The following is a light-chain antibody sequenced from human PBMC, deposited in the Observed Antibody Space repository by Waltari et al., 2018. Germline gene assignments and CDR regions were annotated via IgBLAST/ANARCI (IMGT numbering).Light chain of an antibody. CDR3: HHYNNWGT. CDR1: QSIRNN. J-gene: IGKJ1*01. CDR2: SPS. Sequence: EIVMTQSPATLSVSPGESATLSCRASQSIRNNLAWYQQKPGQAPRLLIHSPSSWAPGIPTRFNGSGSGTEFTLSISSLQSEDFALYYCHHYNNWGTFGQGTKVEFK. V-gene: IGKV3-15*01.